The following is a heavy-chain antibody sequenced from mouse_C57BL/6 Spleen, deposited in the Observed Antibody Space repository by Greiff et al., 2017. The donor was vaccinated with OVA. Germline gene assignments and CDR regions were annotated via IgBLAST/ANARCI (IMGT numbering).Heavy chain of an antibody. V-gene: IGHV5-17*01. CDR1: GFTFSEYG. CDR3: ARRSNYPYYFDY. J-gene: IGHJ2*01. CDR2: ISSGSSTI. D-gene: IGHD2-5*01. Sequence: DVQLVESGGGLVKPGGSLKLSCAASGFTFSEYGMHWVRQAPEKGLEWVAYISSGSSTIYYADTVKGRFTISRDNAKNTLFLQMTSLRSEDTAMYYCARRSNYPYYFDYWGQGTTLTVSS.